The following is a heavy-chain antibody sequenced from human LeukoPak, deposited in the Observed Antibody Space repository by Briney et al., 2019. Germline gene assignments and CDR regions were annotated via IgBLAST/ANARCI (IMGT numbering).Heavy chain of an antibody. CDR1: GGSISSYY. Sequence: PSETLSLTCTVSGGSISSYYWGWIRQPPGKGLEWIGYIYYSGSTNYNPSLKSRVTISVDTSKNQFSLKLSSVTAADTAVYYCARDQQIIAAAGRREYYYMDVWGKGTTVTISS. J-gene: IGHJ6*03. CDR3: ARDQQIIAAAGRREYYYMDV. V-gene: IGHV4-59*01. CDR2: IYYSGST. D-gene: IGHD6-13*01.